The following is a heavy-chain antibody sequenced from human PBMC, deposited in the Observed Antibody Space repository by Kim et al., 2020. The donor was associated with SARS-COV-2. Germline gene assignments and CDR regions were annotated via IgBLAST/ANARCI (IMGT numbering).Heavy chain of an antibody. CDR1: GFSFTNYW. CDR2: IYPDDSDT. Sequence: GESLKISCKGSGFSFTNYWIGWVRQMPGKGLEWMGIIYPDDSDTRYNPSFQGQVTISADKSISTAYLPWTGLKASDTARYYCARLLLSPGPVYWGQGTLV. D-gene: IGHD3-10*01. CDR3: ARLLLSPGPVY. J-gene: IGHJ4*02. V-gene: IGHV5-51*01.